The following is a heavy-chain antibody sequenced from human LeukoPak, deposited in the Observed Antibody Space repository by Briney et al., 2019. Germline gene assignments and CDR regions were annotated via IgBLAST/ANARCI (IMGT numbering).Heavy chain of an antibody. Sequence: GGSLRLSCAASEFTFSNYYMHWGRLAPGKGLVWVSRINSDGSITNYADSVKGRFTISRDNAKNTLYLQMNSLRAEDTAVYYCARGYNYAHDYWGQGTLVTVSS. V-gene: IGHV3-74*01. CDR2: INSDGSIT. J-gene: IGHJ4*02. CDR1: EFTFSNYY. CDR3: ARGYNYAHDY. D-gene: IGHD5-18*01.